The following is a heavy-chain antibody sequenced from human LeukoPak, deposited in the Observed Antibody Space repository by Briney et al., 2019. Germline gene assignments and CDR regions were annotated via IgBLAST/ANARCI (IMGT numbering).Heavy chain of an antibody. Sequence: SETLSLTCGVYGGSFSSYYWSWIRQPAGKGLEWIGRIYTSGSTNYNPSLKSRVTMSVDTSKNQFSLKLSSVTAADTAVYYCARDDSSGYYHYFDYWGQGTLVTVSS. CDR1: GGSFSSYY. CDR2: IYTSGST. V-gene: IGHV4-4*07. CDR3: ARDDSSGYYHYFDY. D-gene: IGHD3-22*01. J-gene: IGHJ4*02.